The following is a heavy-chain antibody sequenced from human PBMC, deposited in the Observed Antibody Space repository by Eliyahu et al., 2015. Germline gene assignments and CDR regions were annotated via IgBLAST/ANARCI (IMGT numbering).Heavy chain of an antibody. J-gene: IGHJ3*02. V-gene: IGHV4-31*03. Sequence: QVQLRESGPGLVKPSQTLSLTCPTPGDSIDXGXYYWAWIRQRPGXGLEWIGYIYYSGSTDYNPSLKSRAVISGGPSKNQFSLRLSSVTAADTAVYYCAREFCKSTSCYSSWGAFDIWGLGTMVTVSS. CDR3: AREFCKSTSCYSSWGAFDI. D-gene: IGHD2-2*01. CDR1: GDSIDXGXYY. CDR2: IYYSGST.